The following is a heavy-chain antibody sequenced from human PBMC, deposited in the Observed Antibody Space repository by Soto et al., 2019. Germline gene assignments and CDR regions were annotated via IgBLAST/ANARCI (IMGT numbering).Heavy chain of an antibody. V-gene: IGHV1-24*01. CDR3: ATVRFLEWSNWFEP. Sequence: ASVKVSCKVSGYTLTELSMHWVRQAPGKGLEWMGGFDPEDGETIYAQKFQGRVTMTEDTSTDTAYMELSSLRSEDTAVYCCATVRFLEWSNWFEPWGQGTLVTVSS. D-gene: IGHD3-3*01. J-gene: IGHJ5*02. CDR2: FDPEDGET. CDR1: GYTLTELS.